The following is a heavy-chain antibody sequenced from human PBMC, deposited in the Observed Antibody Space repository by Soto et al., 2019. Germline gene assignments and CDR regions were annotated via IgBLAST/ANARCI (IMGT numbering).Heavy chain of an antibody. J-gene: IGHJ5*02. Sequence: ASVKVSCKASGYTFTSYGISWVRQAPGQGLEWMGWISAYNGNTNYAQRLQGRVTMTTDTSTSTAYMELRSLRSEDTAVYYCARTDTIFGVANNWFDPWGQGTLVTVSS. CDR2: ISAYNGNT. D-gene: IGHD3-3*01. CDR3: ARTDTIFGVANNWFDP. V-gene: IGHV1-18*01. CDR1: GYTFTSYG.